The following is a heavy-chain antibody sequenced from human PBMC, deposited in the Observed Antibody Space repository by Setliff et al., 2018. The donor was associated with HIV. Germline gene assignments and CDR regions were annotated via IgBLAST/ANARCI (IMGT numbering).Heavy chain of an antibody. CDR2: MNPADFYT. D-gene: IGHD1-26*01. CDR3: ARHTRGGSYYGVDY. Sequence: GESLKISCKGSGYTFSNCYITWVRQVPGKGLEWMGRMNPADFYTDYSPSFQGHVTISVDKSIGTAYLEWSSLKASDTAMYYCARHTRGGSYYGVDYWGQGTLVTVSS. CDR1: GYTFSNCY. J-gene: IGHJ4*02. V-gene: IGHV5-10-1*01.